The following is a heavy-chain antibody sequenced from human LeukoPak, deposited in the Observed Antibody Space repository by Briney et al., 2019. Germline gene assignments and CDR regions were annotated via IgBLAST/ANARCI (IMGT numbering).Heavy chain of an antibody. CDR3: AKLWAGYYFDY. D-gene: IGHD3-10*01. CDR2: ISYDGSNK. J-gene: IGHJ4*02. V-gene: IGHV3-30*18. Sequence: GGSLRLSCAASGFTFSSYGMHWVRQAPGKGLEWVAVISYDGSNKYYADSVKGRFTISRDNSKDTLYLQMNSLRAEDTTVYYCAKLWAGYYFDYWGQGTLVTVSS. CDR1: GFTFSSYG.